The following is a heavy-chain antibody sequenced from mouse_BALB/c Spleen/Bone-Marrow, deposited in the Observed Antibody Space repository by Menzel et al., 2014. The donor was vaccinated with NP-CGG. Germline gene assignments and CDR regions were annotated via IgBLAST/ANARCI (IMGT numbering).Heavy chain of an antibody. Sequence: QVHVKQSGSVLVRPGASVKLSCKASGYTFTSSWMHWAKQRPGQGLEWIGEIHPNSGNTNYNEKFKGKATLTVDTSSSTAYVDLSSLTSEDSAVYYCARYWSGFAYWGQGTLVTVSA. CDR3: ARYWSGFAY. D-gene: IGHD4-1*01. CDR2: IHPNSGNT. V-gene: IGHV1S130*01. CDR1: GYTFTSSW. J-gene: IGHJ3*01.